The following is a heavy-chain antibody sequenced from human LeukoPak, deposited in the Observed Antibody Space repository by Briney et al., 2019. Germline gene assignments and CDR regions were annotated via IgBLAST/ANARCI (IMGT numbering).Heavy chain of an antibody. V-gene: IGHV4-39*07. D-gene: IGHD3-3*01. CDR3: ARYYDFWSGPQFDY. J-gene: IGHJ4*02. CDR2: IYYSGST. CDR1: GGSISSSSYY. Sequence: SETLSLTCTVSGGSISSSSYYWGWIRQPPGKGLEWIGSIYYSGSTYYNPSLKSRVTISVDTSKNQFSLKLSSVTAADTAVYYCARYYDFWSGPQFDYWGQGTLVTVSS.